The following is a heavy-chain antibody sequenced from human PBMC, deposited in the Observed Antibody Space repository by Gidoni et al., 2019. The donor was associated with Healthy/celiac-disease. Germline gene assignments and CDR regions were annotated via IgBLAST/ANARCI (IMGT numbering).Heavy chain of an antibody. D-gene: IGHD6-19*01. CDR2: INSKTDGGTT. J-gene: IGHJ2*01. CDR3: TTRGSGWYGWYFDL. Sequence: EVQLVESGGGSVKPGVSLRLSCAASGFTFSNAWMSGVRQAPGKGLEWVGRINSKTDGGTTDYAAPVKGRFTISRDDSKNTLYLQMNSLKTEDTAVYYCTTRGSGWYGWYFDLWGRGTLVTVSS. CDR1: GFTFSNAW. V-gene: IGHV3-15*01.